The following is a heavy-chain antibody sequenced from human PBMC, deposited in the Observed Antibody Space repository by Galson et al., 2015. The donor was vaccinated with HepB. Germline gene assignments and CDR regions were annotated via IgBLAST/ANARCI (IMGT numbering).Heavy chain of an antibody. CDR2: ISSSSSTI. Sequence: SLRLSCAASGFTFSSYSMNWVRQAPGKGLEWVSYISSSSSTIYYADSVKGRFTISRDNAKNSLYLQMNSLRDEDTAVYYCARDRGYCSSTSCYTVNRYFDYWARQPCSPSPQ. CDR1: GFTFSSYS. CDR3: ARDRGYCSSTSCYTVNRYFDY. V-gene: IGHV3-48*02. J-gene: IGHJ4*02. D-gene: IGHD2-2*02.